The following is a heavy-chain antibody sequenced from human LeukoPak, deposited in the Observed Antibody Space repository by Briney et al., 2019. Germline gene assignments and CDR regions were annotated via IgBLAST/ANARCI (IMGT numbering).Heavy chain of an antibody. CDR1: GFIFSSYW. J-gene: IGHJ4*02. V-gene: IGHV3-7*01. CDR2: MNQDGSEK. Sequence: GGSLRLSCAASGFIFSSYWMSWVRQAPGKGLEWVANMNQDGSEKYYVDSVKGRFTISRDNAKNSLYLQMNSLRAEDTAVYYCARGKLYSSAYWGQGTLVTVSS. D-gene: IGHD3-22*01. CDR3: ARGKLYSSAY.